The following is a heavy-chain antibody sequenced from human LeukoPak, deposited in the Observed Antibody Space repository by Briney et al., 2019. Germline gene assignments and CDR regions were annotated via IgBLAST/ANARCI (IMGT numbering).Heavy chain of an antibody. CDR1: GGSISSYY. CDR2: FYYSGGT. CDR3: ARDRPPGY. D-gene: IGHD2-2*03. Sequence: PSETLSLTCTVSGGSISSYYWSWIRQPPGKGLEWVGYFYYSGGTNYNPSLKNRVTISIDTSKNQFSLKLSSVTAADTAVYYCARDRPPGYWGQGTLVTVSS. J-gene: IGHJ4*02. V-gene: IGHV4-59*01.